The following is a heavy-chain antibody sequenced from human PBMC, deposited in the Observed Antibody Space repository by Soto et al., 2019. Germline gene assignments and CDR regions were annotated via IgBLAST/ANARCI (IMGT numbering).Heavy chain of an antibody. Sequence: GGSLRLSCAASGFTLSRYWMHLVRQAPGKGLGRVSRINIDGISTSYADSVKGRFTISRDNAKNTLYLQVNSLRAEDTAVYYCARGQVWEISRGSWFDPWGQGTLVTVSS. CDR3: ARGQVWEISRGSWFDP. V-gene: IGHV3-74*01. D-gene: IGHD3-16*02. J-gene: IGHJ5*02. CDR1: GFTLSRYW. CDR2: INIDGIST.